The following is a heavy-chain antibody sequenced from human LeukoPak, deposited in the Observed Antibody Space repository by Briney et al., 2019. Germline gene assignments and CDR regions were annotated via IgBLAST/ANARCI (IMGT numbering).Heavy chain of an antibody. J-gene: IGHJ4*02. CDR3: ARDNTGTGGFDY. V-gene: IGHV3-30*03. CDR2: ISYDGSNK. D-gene: IGHD3-10*01. Sequence: GGSLRLSCAASGFTFSSYGMHWVRQAPGKGLEWVAVISYDGSNKYYADSVKGRFTISRDNSKNTLYLQMNSLRAEDTAVYYCARDNTGTGGFDYWGQGTLVTVSS. CDR1: GFTFSSYG.